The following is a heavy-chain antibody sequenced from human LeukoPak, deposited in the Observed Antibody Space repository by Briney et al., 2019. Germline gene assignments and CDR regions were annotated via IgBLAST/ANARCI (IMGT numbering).Heavy chain of an antibody. Sequence: GGSLRLSCAASGFTFSRNGMHGRRQAPGKGLEWVAVISYDGRTKYYADSVKGRFTMSRDNSKNTLYLQLNSLRTKDTAVYYCAKEYWGGGRCYEANFDYWGQGTLVTVSS. CDR2: ISYDGRTK. D-gene: IGHD2-15*01. J-gene: IGHJ4*02. V-gene: IGHV3-30*18. CDR3: AKEYWGGGRCYEANFDY. CDR1: GFTFSRNG.